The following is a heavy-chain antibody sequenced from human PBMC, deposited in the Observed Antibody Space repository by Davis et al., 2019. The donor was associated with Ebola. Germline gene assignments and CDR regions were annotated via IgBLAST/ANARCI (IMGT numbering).Heavy chain of an antibody. CDR1: EFTFSSYS. Sequence: PGGSLRLSCAASEFTFSSYSMNWVRQTPGKGLEWVSHISSSSSTRYYADSVKGRFTIFRDNVKNSLYLQMNSLRGEDTAVYYCVRQGDGADWWYPRGGGFDYWGQGTLVTVSS. CDR3: VRQGDGADWWYPRGGGFDY. D-gene: IGHD2-15*01. CDR2: ISSSSSTR. J-gene: IGHJ4*02. V-gene: IGHV3-48*01.